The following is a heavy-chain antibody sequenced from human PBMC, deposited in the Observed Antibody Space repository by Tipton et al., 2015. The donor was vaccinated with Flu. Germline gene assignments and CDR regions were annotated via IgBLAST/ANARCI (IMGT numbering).Heavy chain of an antibody. CDR2: ISAYYGHT. J-gene: IGHJ4*02. Sequence: QLAQSGAEVKKPGASVKVSCKASGYTFMLYDISWVRQAPGQGLEWMGSISAYYGHTNYAQKLQGRVTLTTDTSTSTAYMELRSLTSDDTAVYYCARGGGPYCSSTSCYETDYWGQGTLVTVSS. CDR1: GYTFMLYD. D-gene: IGHD2-2*01. CDR3: ARGGGPYCSSTSCYETDY. V-gene: IGHV1-18*04.